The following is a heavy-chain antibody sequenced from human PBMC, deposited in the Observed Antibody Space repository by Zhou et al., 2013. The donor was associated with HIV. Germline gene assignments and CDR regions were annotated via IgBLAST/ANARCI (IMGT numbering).Heavy chain of an antibody. CDR2: INPNSGGT. D-gene: IGHD6-25*01. CDR3: AREGTAAAFDY. J-gene: IGHJ4*02. CDR1: GYTFTGHY. Sequence: QVQLLQSEAEVKPPGASVKVSCKASGYTFTGHYMHWVRQAPGQGLEWMGWINPNSGGTNYAQKFQGGVTMTRDTSISTAYMELSRLTSDDTAVYYCAREGTAAAFDYWGQGTLVTVSS. V-gene: IGHV1-2*02.